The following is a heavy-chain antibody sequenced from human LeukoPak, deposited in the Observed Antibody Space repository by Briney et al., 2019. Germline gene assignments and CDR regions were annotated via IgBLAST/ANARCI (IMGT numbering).Heavy chain of an antibody. Sequence: ASVKVSCKASGYTFTSYAMHWVRQAPGQRLEWMGWINAGNGNTKYSQKFQGRVTITRDTSASTAYMELSSLRSEDTAVYYCVRDIVVVPAAIRDYYYYGMDVWGQGTTVTVSS. CDR3: VRDIVVVPAAIRDYYYYGMDV. CDR2: INAGNGNT. CDR1: GYTFTSYA. D-gene: IGHD2-2*02. V-gene: IGHV1-3*01. J-gene: IGHJ6*02.